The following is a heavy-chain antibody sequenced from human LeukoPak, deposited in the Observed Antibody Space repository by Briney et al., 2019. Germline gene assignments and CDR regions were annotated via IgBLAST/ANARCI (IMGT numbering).Heavy chain of an antibody. CDR1: GYTFTSYD. CDR2: ISAYNGNT. J-gene: IGHJ4*02. CDR3: ARDIGSFSPGNFDY. V-gene: IGHV1-18*01. D-gene: IGHD1-26*01. Sequence: ASVKVSCKASGYTFTSYDITWVRQAPGQGLEWMGWISAYNGNTNYAQNLQGRVSMTTDTSTNTAYMELRSLRSDDTAVYYCARDIGSFSPGNFDYWGQGTLVTVSS.